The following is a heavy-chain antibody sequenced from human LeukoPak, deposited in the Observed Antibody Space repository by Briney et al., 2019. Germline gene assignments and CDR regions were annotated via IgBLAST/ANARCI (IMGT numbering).Heavy chain of an antibody. CDR1: GGSISSGSYY. D-gene: IGHD3-22*01. J-gene: IGHJ4*02. CDR2: IYTSGTT. CDR3: ARHDSSGYYTFFDY. V-gene: IGHV4-61*02. Sequence: PSQTLSLTCTVSGGSISSGSYYGSWIRQPAGKGLEWIGRIYTSGTTNYSPSLKSRVTISVDTSKNQFSLRLSSVTAADTAVYYCARHDSSGYYTFFDYWGQGTLVTVSS.